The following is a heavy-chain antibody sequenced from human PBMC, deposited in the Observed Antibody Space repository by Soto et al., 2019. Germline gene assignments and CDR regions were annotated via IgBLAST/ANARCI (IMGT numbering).Heavy chain of an antibody. CDR1: GFTLSSYA. Sequence: EVQLLESGGGLVQPGGSLRLSCAASGFTLSSYAMSSVRQAPGKGLEWVSAISGSGGSTYYADSVKGRFTISRDNSKNTLYLQMNSLRAEDTAVYYCAKQRYYYDSRPTNWFDPWGQGTLVTVSS. D-gene: IGHD3-22*01. V-gene: IGHV3-23*01. CDR3: AKQRYYYDSRPTNWFDP. J-gene: IGHJ5*02. CDR2: ISGSGGST.